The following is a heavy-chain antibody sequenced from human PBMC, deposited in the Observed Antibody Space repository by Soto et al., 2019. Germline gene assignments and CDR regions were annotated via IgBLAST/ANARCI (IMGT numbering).Heavy chain of an antibody. Sequence: GGSLRLSCAASGSTFSSYGMHWVRQAPGKGLEWVAVISYDGSNKYYADSVKGRFTISRDNSKNTLYLQMNSLRAEDTAVYYCAKGYGSGSYLYYFDYWGQGTLVTVSS. CDR2: ISYDGSNK. CDR1: GSTFSSYG. CDR3: AKGYGSGSYLYYFDY. D-gene: IGHD3-10*01. V-gene: IGHV3-30*18. J-gene: IGHJ4*02.